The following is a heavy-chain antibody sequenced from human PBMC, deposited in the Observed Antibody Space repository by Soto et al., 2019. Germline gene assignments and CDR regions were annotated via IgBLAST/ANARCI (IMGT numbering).Heavy chain of an antibody. CDR3: ARVGGKYDFWSGYQPTYYYYGMDV. V-gene: IGHV3-33*01. CDR2: IWYDGSNK. CDR1: GFTFSSYG. D-gene: IGHD3-3*01. J-gene: IGHJ6*02. Sequence: GGSLRLSCAASGFTFSSYGMHWVRQAPGKGLEWVAVIWYDGSNKYYADSVKGRFTISRDNSKNTLYLQMNSLRAEDTAVYYCARVGGKYDFWSGYQPTYYYYGMDVWGQGTTVTVSS.